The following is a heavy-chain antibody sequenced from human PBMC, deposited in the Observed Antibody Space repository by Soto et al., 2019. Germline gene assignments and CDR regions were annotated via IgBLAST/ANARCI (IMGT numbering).Heavy chain of an antibody. CDR3: VRKDYYSSGIYYFDY. V-gene: IGHV1-3*01. J-gene: IGHJ4*02. CDR2: INAANGNT. CDR1: GYTFNKYP. D-gene: IGHD3-10*01. Sequence: ASVKVSCKASGYTFNKYPIHWVRQVPGQGLEWMGWINAANGNTRYSQKFQGRVTLTRDTSASTAYMELSSLRSEDTAVYYCVRKDYYSSGIYYFDYWGQGTLVTVSS.